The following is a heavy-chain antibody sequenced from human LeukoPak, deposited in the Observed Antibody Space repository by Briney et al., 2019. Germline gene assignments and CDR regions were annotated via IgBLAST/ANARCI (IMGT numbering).Heavy chain of an antibody. CDR1: GYTFTSYG. J-gene: IGHJ6*02. CDR3: AREPDDIVVVVAAQIYYYYGMDV. Sequence: ASVKVSCKASGYTFTSYGISWVRQAPGQGLEWMGWISAYNGNTNYAQKLQGRVTMTTDTSTSTAYMELRSLRSDDTAVYYCAREPDDIVVVVAAQIYYYYGMDVWGQGTTVTVSS. D-gene: IGHD2-15*01. CDR2: ISAYNGNT. V-gene: IGHV1-18*01.